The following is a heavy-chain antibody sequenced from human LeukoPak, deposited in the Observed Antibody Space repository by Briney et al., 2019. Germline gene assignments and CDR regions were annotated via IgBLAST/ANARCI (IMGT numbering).Heavy chain of an antibody. CDR1: GFTFSSYA. D-gene: IGHD3-10*01. Sequence: PGGSLRLSCSASGFTFSSYAMSWVRQAPGMGLEWVGFIRSKAYGGTTEYAASVKGRFTISRDDSKSIAYLQMNSLKTEDTAVYYCTRGRSRGSGSYGYYYGMDVWGQGTTVTVSS. CDR3: TRGRSRGSGSYGYYYGMDV. J-gene: IGHJ6*02. CDR2: IRSKAYGGTT. V-gene: IGHV3-49*04.